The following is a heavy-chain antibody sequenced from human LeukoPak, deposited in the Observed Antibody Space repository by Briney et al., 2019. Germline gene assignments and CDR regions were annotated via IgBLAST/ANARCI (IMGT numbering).Heavy chain of an antibody. V-gene: IGHV4-59*01. CDR3: ARGVYIAAAQYGY. J-gene: IGHJ4*02. Sequence: SETLSLTCTVSGGSIRSYYWSWIRQPPGKGREWIGYIYYSGTTNYNPSLKSRFTISVDTSKNQFSLKLSSVPAADTAVYYCARGVYIAAAQYGYWGQGTLVTVSS. D-gene: IGHD6-13*01. CDR1: GGSIRSYY. CDR2: IYYSGTT.